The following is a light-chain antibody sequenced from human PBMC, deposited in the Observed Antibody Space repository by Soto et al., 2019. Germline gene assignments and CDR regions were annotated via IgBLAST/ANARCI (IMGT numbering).Light chain of an antibody. Sequence: EIVMTQSPATLSLSPGARAPLSCRASQSVSSYLAWYQQNPGQAPRLLIYDASNRATDIPARFSGSGSGTDFTLTISSLEPEDFAVYYCQQRSNWPPFTFGQGTRLEIK. CDR3: QQRSNWPPFT. CDR1: QSVSSY. J-gene: IGKJ5*01. CDR2: DAS. V-gene: IGKV3-11*01.